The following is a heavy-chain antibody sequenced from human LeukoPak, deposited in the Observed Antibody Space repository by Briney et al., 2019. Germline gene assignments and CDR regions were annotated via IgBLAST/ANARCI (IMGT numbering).Heavy chain of an antibody. Sequence: PGRSLRLSCAASGFTFSSYGMHWVRQAPGKGLEWVAAIWYDGSNKYYADSVKGRFTISRDNSKNTLYLQMNSLRAEDTAVYYCARDQAYCSSTSCYRYLDYWGQGTLVTVSS. CDR3: ARDQAYCSSTSCYRYLDY. J-gene: IGHJ4*02. CDR1: GFTFSSYG. D-gene: IGHD2-2*01. V-gene: IGHV3-33*01. CDR2: IWYDGSNK.